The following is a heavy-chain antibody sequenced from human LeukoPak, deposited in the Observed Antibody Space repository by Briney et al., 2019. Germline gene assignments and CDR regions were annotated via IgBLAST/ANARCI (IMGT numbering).Heavy chain of an antibody. V-gene: IGHV3-30-3*01. D-gene: IGHD3-16*01. CDR2: ISYDGSNK. CDR3: AKDKIWGEDYFDY. Sequence: PGRSLRLSCAASGFTFSSYAMHWVRQAPGKGLEWVAVISYDGSNKYYADSVKGRFTISRDNSKNTLYLQMNSLRVEDTAVYYCAKDKIWGEDYFDYWGQGTLVTVSS. J-gene: IGHJ4*02. CDR1: GFTFSSYA.